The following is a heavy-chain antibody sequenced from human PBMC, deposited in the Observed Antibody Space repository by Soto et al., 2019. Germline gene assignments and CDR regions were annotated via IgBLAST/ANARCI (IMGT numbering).Heavy chain of an antibody. V-gene: IGHV4-61*01. CDR1: GGSVSSGSYY. CDR2: IYYSGST. J-gene: IGHJ6*03. Sequence: PSETLSLTCTVSGGSVSSGSYYWSWIRQPPGKGLEWIGYIYYSGSTNYNPSLKSRVTISVDTSKNQFSLKLSSVTPEDTAVYYCASVIGKEGHYQYMDVWGKGRTVTVS. CDR3: ASVIGKEGHYQYMDV.